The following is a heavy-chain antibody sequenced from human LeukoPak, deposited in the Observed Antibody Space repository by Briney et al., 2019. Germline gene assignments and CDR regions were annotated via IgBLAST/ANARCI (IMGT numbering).Heavy chain of an antibody. CDR1: GGSISSGDYY. CDR2: IYYSGST. Sequence: SETLSLTCTVSGGSISSGDYYWSWIRQPPGKGLEWIGYIYYSGSTYYNPSLKSRVTISVDTSKNQFSLKLSSVTAADTAVYYCARTRNSGNSPFDYWGQGTLVTVSS. V-gene: IGHV4-30-4*01. CDR3: ARTRNSGNSPFDY. D-gene: IGHD4-23*01. J-gene: IGHJ4*02.